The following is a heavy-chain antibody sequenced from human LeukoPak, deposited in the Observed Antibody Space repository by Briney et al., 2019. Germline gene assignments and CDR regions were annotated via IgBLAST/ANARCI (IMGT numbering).Heavy chain of an antibody. CDR1: GGSISSSSYY. V-gene: IGHV4-39*07. J-gene: IGHJ4*02. CDR3: ARAAGVVYAEYYFDY. Sequence: SETLSLTCTVSGGSISSSSYYWGWIRQPPGKGLEWTGSSYYSGSTYYNPSLKSRVTISVDTSKNQFSLKLSSVTAADTAGYYCARAAGVVYAEYYFDYWGQGTLVTVSS. CDR2: SYYSGST. D-gene: IGHD2-8*02.